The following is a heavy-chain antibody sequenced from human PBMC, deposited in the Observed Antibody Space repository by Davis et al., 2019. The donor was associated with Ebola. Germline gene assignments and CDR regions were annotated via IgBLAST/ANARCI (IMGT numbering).Heavy chain of an antibody. CDR2: ISSSSSTI. J-gene: IGHJ6*04. V-gene: IGHV3-48*02. Sequence: GGSLRLSCAASGFTFSSYSMNWVRQAPGKGLEWVSYISSSSSTIYSADSVKGRFTISRDNAKNSLYLQMNSLRDEDTAVYYCARARGVGATWDYYYGMDVWGKGTTVTVSS. CDR1: GFTFSSYS. CDR3: ARARGVGATWDYYYGMDV. D-gene: IGHD1-26*01.